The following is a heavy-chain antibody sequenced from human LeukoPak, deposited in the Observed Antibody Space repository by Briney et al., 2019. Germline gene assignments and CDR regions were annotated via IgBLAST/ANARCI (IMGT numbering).Heavy chain of an antibody. V-gene: IGHV3-23*01. D-gene: IGHD2-15*01. CDR1: GFTFSRFD. CDR2: ISGSGGSK. Sequence: GGSLRLSCAASGFTFSRFDMYWVRQAPGKGLEWVSAISGSGGSKYYADSVKGRFTISRDNSKNTLYLQMNSLRAEDTAVYYCAKDKVVVAAPGYYFDYWGQGTLVTVSS. CDR3: AKDKVVVAAPGYYFDY. J-gene: IGHJ4*02.